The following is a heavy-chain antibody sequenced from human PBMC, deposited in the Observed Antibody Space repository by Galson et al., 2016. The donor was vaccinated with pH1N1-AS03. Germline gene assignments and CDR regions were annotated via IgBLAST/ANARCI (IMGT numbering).Heavy chain of an antibody. CDR1: GYKFTNYW. V-gene: IGHV5-51*01. Sequence: QSGAEVKKPGESLKISCKGAGYKFTNYWTGWVRQMPGQGLEWMGSIYPGDSDTRYSPSFQGQVTISADKSISTAYLQWSSLKASDTAMYYCARRVSYTGSYPLDYWGQGTLVIVSS. CDR3: ARRVSYTGSYPLDY. J-gene: IGHJ4*02. D-gene: IGHD1-26*01. CDR2: IYPGDSDT.